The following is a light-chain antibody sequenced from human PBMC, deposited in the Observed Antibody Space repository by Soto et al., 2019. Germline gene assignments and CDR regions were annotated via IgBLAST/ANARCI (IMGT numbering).Light chain of an antibody. CDR1: QSVSSN. CDR3: QQYHSWPPRT. V-gene: IGKV3D-15*01. J-gene: IGKJ1*01. CDR2: GVY. Sequence: EIVMTQSPTILSVSPGARATLSCRAIQSVSSNLDCYQQNQRQAPRLLIYGVYTRAPGIPARFSGSGSGTEHTLTSSSLQSEDFAVYYCQQYHSWPPRTFGQGTEVEIK.